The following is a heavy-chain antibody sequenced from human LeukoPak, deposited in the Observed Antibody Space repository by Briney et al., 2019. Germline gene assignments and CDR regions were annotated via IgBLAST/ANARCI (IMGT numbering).Heavy chain of an antibody. Sequence: SETLSLTCTVSGGSISSYYWSWIRQPAGKGLEWIGRIYTSGSTNYNPSLKSRVTMSVDTSKNQFSLKLSSVTAADTAVYYCARPKFSTYYPQGFYFDYWGQGTLVTVSS. J-gene: IGHJ4*02. D-gene: IGHD3-10*01. CDR3: ARPKFSTYYPQGFYFDY. V-gene: IGHV4-4*07. CDR2: IYTSGST. CDR1: GGSISSYY.